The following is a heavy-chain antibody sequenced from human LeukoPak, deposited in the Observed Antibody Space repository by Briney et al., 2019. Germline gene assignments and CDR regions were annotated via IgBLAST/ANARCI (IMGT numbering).Heavy chain of an antibody. D-gene: IGHD2-2*01. CDR2: ISSSGSTI. CDR1: GFIFSSYS. Sequence: PGGSLRLSCAASGFIFSSYSMNWVRQAPGKGLEWVSYISSSGSTIYYADSVKGRFTISRDNAKNSLYLQMNSLRAEDTAVYYCGVLTYQLLDYYFDYWGQGTLVTVSS. CDR3: GVLTYQLLDYYFDY. V-gene: IGHV3-48*01. J-gene: IGHJ4*02.